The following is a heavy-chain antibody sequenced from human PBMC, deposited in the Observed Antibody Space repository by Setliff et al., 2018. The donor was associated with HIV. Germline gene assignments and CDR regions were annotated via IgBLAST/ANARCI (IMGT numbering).Heavy chain of an antibody. V-gene: IGHV1-18*01. D-gene: IGHD4-17*01. CDR2: ISIYNGDT. J-gene: IGHJ5*02. CDR1: GGTFSSYA. CDR3: VRHSWSGLRETWLDP. Sequence: GASVKVSCKASGGTFSSYAISWVRQAPGQGLEWMGWISIYNGDTNYAQRFQGRVTMTTDTSTNTVYMEVRSLRSDDTADYYCVRHSWSGLRETWLDPWGQGTRVTVSS.